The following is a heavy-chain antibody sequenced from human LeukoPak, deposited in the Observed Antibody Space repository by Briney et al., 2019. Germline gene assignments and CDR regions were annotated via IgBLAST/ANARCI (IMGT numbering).Heavy chain of an antibody. Sequence: GGSLRLSCAASGFTFSSYWMSWVRQAPGKGLEWVANIKQDGSEKYYVDSVKGRFTISRDNAKNSLYLQMNSLTAEDTAVYYCAKEATGTTSVTSAFDYWGQGILVTVSS. CDR3: AKEATGTTSVTSAFDY. V-gene: IGHV3-7*03. CDR2: IKQDGSEK. J-gene: IGHJ4*02. CDR1: GFTFSSYW. D-gene: IGHD1-1*01.